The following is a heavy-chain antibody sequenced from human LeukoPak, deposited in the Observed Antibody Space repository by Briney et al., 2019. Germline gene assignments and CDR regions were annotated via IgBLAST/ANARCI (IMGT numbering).Heavy chain of an antibody. CDR3: ARDSGDYGDYAYWYFDL. D-gene: IGHD4-17*01. Sequence: SETLSLTCTVSGGSISSYYWSWIRQPPGKGLEWIGYIYYSGSTNYNPSLKSRVTISVDTSQNQFSLKLSSVTAADTAVYYCARDSGDYGDYAYWYFDLWGRGTLVTVSS. CDR1: GGSISSYY. V-gene: IGHV4-59*01. J-gene: IGHJ2*01. CDR2: IYYSGST.